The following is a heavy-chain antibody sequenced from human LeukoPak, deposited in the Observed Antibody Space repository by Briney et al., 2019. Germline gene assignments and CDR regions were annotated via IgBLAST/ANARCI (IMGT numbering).Heavy chain of an antibody. Sequence: SGTLSLTCAVSGGSISSSNWWSWVRQPPGKGLEWIGEIYHSGSTNYNPSLKSRVTISVDKSKNQFSLKLSSVTAADTAVYYCAREGERGYSYGFFDYWGQGTLVTVSS. CDR2: IYHSGST. V-gene: IGHV4-4*02. D-gene: IGHD5-18*01. CDR3: AREGERGYSYGFFDY. J-gene: IGHJ4*02. CDR1: GGSISSSNW.